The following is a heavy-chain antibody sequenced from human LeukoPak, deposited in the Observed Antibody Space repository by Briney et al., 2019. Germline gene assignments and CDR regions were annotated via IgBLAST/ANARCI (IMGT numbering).Heavy chain of an antibody. J-gene: IGHJ4*02. Sequence: GASAKVSCKASGYTFTGYYMHWVRQAPGQGLEWMGWINPNSGGTNYAQKFQGRVTMTRDTSTSTAYMELSRLRSDDTAVYYCARDFYYGSGSIDYWGQGTLVTVSS. D-gene: IGHD3-10*01. CDR3: ARDFYYGSGSIDY. CDR2: INPNSGGT. V-gene: IGHV1-2*02. CDR1: GYTFTGYY.